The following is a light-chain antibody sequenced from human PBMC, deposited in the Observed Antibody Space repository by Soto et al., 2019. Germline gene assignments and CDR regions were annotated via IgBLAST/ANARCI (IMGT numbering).Light chain of an antibody. CDR3: QQYNNWPFS. J-gene: IGKJ1*01. V-gene: IGKV3-15*01. CDR1: QGVTTN. CDR2: DVS. Sequence: EIVMTQSPGTLSVSPGERATLSCRAGQGVTTNFAWYQQKSGQSPRLLIYDVSIRATGVPARFSGTGSETDFTLTISGLQSDDSAVYFCQQYNNWPFSFGQGTKV.